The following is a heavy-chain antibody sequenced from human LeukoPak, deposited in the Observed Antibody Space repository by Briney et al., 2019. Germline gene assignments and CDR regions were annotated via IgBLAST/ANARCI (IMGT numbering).Heavy chain of an antibody. V-gene: IGHV3-30-3*01. CDR2: ISYEGNNK. Sequence: GRSLRLSCAASGFTFSSYAMHWVRQAPGKGLELVAVISYEGNNKYYADSVKGRFTISRDNSKKTLYLQKNSLRAEDPAVYYFARDSGSSGYYLEYFQHWGQGTLVTVSS. CDR3: ARDSGSSGYYLEYFQH. J-gene: IGHJ1*01. CDR1: GFTFSSYA. D-gene: IGHD3-22*01.